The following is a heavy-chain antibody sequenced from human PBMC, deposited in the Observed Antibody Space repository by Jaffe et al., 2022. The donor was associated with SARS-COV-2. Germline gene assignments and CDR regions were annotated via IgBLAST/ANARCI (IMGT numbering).Heavy chain of an antibody. D-gene: IGHD3-10*01. CDR1: GFAFNTYA. V-gene: IGHV3-23*04. J-gene: IGHJ4*02. Sequence: EVQLVESGGGLVQPGGSLRLSCTASGFAFNTYAMSWVRQAPGEGLEWVSTISDGGGSTNYADSVKGRFTVSRDNSKNTLYLQMDSLRDDDTAVYYCAKAFSPIRGVRKGTLDYWGLGTLVTVSS. CDR2: ISDGGGST. CDR3: AKAFSPIRGVRKGTLDY.